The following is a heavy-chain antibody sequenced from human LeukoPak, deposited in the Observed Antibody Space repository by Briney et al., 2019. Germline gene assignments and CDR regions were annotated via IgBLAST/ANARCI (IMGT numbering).Heavy chain of an antibody. CDR2: TYYRSKWYN. V-gene: IGHV6-1*01. Sequence: SQTLSLTCAISGDSVSSSSVAWNWIRQSPSRGLEWLGRTYYRSKWYNDYAVSVKSRITINPDTSKNQLSLQLNSVTHEDTAVYYGARGSGVAGGLSGMNVWGKGPRVTVSS. J-gene: IGHJ6*04. CDR1: GDSVSSSSVA. CDR3: ARGSGVAGGLSGMNV. D-gene: IGHD6-19*01.